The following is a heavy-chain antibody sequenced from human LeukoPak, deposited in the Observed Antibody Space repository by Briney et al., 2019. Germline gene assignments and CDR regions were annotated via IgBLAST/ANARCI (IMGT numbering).Heavy chain of an antibody. CDR3: ARGPAAAIDY. CDR1: GFTFSTYI. Sequence: GGSLRLSCAASGFTFSTYIMNWVRQAPGKGLEWVSYIASSTIYYADSVKGRFTISRDNAKNSLYLQMNSLRDEDTAVYYCARGPAAAIDYWGQGILVTVSS. CDR2: IASSTI. J-gene: IGHJ4*02. D-gene: IGHD2-2*01. V-gene: IGHV3-48*02.